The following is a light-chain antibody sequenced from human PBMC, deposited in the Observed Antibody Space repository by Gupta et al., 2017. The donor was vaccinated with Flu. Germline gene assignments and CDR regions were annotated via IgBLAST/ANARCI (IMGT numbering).Light chain of an antibody. CDR1: QSVGST. CDR3: QQYNNWWT. V-gene: IGKV3-15*01. CDR2: GAS. Sequence: PASLSVSPGERATLSCRASQSVGSTLAWYQQKPGQAPRLLIYGASTRATGIPARFSGSGSGTEFTLTISSLQSEDFAVYYCQQYNNWWTFGQGTKVEIK. J-gene: IGKJ1*01.